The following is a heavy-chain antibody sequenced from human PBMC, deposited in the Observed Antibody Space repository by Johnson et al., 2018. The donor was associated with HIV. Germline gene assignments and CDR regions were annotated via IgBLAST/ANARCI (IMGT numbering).Heavy chain of an antibody. CDR2: ISSSGSTI. CDR3: ARAYRLMMVRDPPDAFDI. D-gene: IGHD3-10*01. CDR1: GFTFSDYY. Sequence: QVQLVESGGGLVKPGGSLRLSCAASGFTFSDYYMSWIRQAPGKGLEWVSYISSSGSTIYYADSVKGRFTISRDNAKNSLYLQMNSLRAEDTAVYYWARAYRLMMVRDPPDAFDIWDQGTMVTVSS. J-gene: IGHJ3*02. V-gene: IGHV3-11*04.